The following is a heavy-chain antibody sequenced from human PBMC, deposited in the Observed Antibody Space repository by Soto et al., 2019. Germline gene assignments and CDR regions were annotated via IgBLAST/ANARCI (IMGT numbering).Heavy chain of an antibody. CDR2: ISGSGGST. V-gene: IGHV3-23*01. Sequence: QPGGALRLFCAASGFTFGNYAMTWVRQAPGKGLEWVSGISGSGGSTYYADSVKGRFTISRDNSKNTLYLQMNSLRAEDTAVYYCGKASILRFLDSSFDYWGQGTLVTVYS. CDR3: GKASILRFLDSSFDY. J-gene: IGHJ4*02. CDR1: GFTFGNYA. D-gene: IGHD3-3*01.